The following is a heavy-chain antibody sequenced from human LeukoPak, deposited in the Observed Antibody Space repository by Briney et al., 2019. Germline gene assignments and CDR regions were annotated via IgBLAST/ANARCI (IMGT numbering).Heavy chain of an antibody. D-gene: IGHD5-18*01. Sequence: SETLSLTCAVYGGSFSGYYWSWIRQPPGKGLEWIGEINHSGSTNYNPSLKSRVTISVDTSKNQFSLKLSSVTAADTAVYYCARGIRGYSYSRNAFDIWGQGTMVTVSS. V-gene: IGHV4-34*01. CDR3: ARGIRGYSYSRNAFDI. CDR1: GGSFSGYY. J-gene: IGHJ3*02. CDR2: INHSGST.